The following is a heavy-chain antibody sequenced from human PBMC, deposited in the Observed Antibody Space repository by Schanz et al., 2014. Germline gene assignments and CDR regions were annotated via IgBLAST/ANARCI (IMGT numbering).Heavy chain of an antibody. Sequence: EVQLVESGGVVAQLGGSLRLSCAASGFSFDDYTMHWVRQAPGKGLEWVSLIDRDGGHTYYADSVKGRFTISRDNSKNSLYLQMNSLRTEDTALYYCAKDSRGSSFDMDVWGQGTTVTVSS. V-gene: IGHV3-43*01. CDR1: GFSFDDYT. D-gene: IGHD1-26*01. CDR2: IDRDGGHT. J-gene: IGHJ6*02. CDR3: AKDSRGSSFDMDV.